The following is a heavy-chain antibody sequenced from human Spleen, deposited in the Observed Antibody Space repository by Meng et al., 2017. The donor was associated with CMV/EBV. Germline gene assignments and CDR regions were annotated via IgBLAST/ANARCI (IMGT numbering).Heavy chain of an antibody. J-gene: IGHJ6*02. CDR3: ARDGSGSYVNTSTYGMDV. Sequence: ASVKVSCKASAYTFTNYGISWVRQAPGQGLEWVGWISAYSGNTNYAQKLQGRVTMTTDTSTSTAYLELRSLKSDDTAVYYCARDGSGSYVNTSTYGMDVWGQGTTVTVSS. D-gene: IGHD3-10*01. V-gene: IGHV1-18*01. CDR1: AYTFTNYG. CDR2: ISAYSGNT.